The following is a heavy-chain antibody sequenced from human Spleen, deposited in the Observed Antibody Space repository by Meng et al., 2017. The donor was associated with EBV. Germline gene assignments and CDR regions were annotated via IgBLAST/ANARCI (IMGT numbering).Heavy chain of an antibody. CDR3: AREDNAQFDP. Sequence: QPQPEAAGPAPVKSSDPPVLSCGFAGGTISGSSSCWARGRQPPGKGVKYHGSINYFSTTYHHLSTKSRVTISVETSKNLISLKLSAATAEDTAVYFCAREDNAQFDPWGQGTLVTVSS. CDR2: INYFSTT. J-gene: IGHJ5*02. CDR1: GGTISGSSSC. V-gene: IGHV4-39*07. D-gene: IGHD2-2*01.